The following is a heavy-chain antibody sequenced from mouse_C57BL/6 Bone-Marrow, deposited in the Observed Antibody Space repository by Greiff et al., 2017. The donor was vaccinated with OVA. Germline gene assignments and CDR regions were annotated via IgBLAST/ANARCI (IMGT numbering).Heavy chain of an antibody. CDR2: IYPGSGNT. J-gene: IGHJ2*01. CDR1: GYTFTDYY. CDR3: ARGDWDYFDY. Sequence: LQESGPELVKPGASVKISCKASGYTFTDYYINWVKQRPGKGLEWIGWIYPGSGNTKYNEKFKGKATLTVDTSSSTAYMQLSSLTSEDSAVYFCARGDWDYFDYWGQGTTLTVSS. V-gene: IGHV1-84*01. D-gene: IGHD4-1*01.